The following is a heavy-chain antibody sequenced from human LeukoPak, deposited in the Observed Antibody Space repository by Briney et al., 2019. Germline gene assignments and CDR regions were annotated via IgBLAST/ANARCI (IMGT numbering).Heavy chain of an antibody. V-gene: IGHV4-4*07. J-gene: IGHJ5*02. CDR1: GGSISSYY. CDR3: ARAGLMVRGVTAAWFDP. D-gene: IGHD3-10*01. CDR2: IYTSGST. Sequence: SETLSLTCTVSGGSISSYYWSWIRQPAGKGLEWIGRIYTSGSTNYNPSLKSRVTMSVDTSKNQFSLKLSSVTAADTAVYYCARAGLMVRGVTAAWFDPWGQGTQVTVSS.